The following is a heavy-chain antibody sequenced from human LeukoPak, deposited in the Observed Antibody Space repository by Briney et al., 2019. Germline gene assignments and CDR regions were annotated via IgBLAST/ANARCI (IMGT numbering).Heavy chain of an antibody. CDR2: IYYSGST. CDR1: GGFISSGGYY. V-gene: IGHV4-31*03. Sequence: SETLSLTCTVSGGFISSGGYYWSWIRQHPGKGLEWIGYIYYSGSTYYNPSLKSRVIISVDTSKNQFSLKLSSVTAADTAVYYCARVLPHRHPRYGYYGRRGYAFDIWGQGTMVTVSS. CDR3: ARVLPHRHPRYGYYGRRGYAFDI. D-gene: IGHD4-17*01. J-gene: IGHJ3*02.